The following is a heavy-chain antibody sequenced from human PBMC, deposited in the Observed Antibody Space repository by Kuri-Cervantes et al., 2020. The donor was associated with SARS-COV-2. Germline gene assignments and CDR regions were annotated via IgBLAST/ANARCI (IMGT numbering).Heavy chain of an antibody. D-gene: IGHD2-21*01. CDR3: YCAPKEGFDS. J-gene: IGHJ4*02. CDR1: ETTFPNYD. Sequence: ASVKVSCKAPETTFPNYDINWVRQATGQGLEWMGMVKTNSGNTLYAQFFQGRVTMTRDTSTSTVYMELSSLTSEDTVIYYCYCAPKEGFDSWGQGTLVTVSS. V-gene: IGHV1-8*01. CDR2: VKTNSGNT.